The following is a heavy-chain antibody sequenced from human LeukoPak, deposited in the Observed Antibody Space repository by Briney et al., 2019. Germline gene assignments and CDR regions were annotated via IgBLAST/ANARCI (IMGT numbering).Heavy chain of an antibody. CDR1: GFTFSSYA. Sequence: GGSLRLSCAASGFTFSSYAMSWVRQAPGKGLEWVSAISGSGGSTYYADSVKGRFTISRDNSKNTLYLQMNSLRAEDTAVYYCSRDCYDPNGYSLEISWGQGTLVTVSS. CDR2: ISGSGGST. D-gene: IGHD2-2*01. V-gene: IGHV3-23*01. CDR3: SRDCYDPNGYSLEIS. J-gene: IGHJ4*02.